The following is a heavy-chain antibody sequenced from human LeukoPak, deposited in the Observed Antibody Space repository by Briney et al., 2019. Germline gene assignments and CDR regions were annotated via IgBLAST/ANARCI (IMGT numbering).Heavy chain of an antibody. CDR1: GFTVSSNY. CDR3: ARDYGKLGIELIDY. V-gene: IGHV3-53*05. Sequence: GGSLRLSCAASGFTVSSNYMTWVRQAPGKGLEWVSAIYSGGGTYYADSVKGRFTISRDNFKNTLYLQMNSLRAEDTAVYYCARDYGKLGIELIDYWGQGTLVTVSS. CDR2: IYSGGGT. J-gene: IGHJ4*02. D-gene: IGHD7-27*01.